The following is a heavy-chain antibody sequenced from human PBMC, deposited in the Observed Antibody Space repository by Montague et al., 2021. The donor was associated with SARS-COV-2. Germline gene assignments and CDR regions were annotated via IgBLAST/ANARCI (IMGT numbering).Heavy chain of an antibody. CDR2: IYYSGST. CDR1: GGSISSYY. Sequence: SETLSLTCTVSGGSISSYYWCWIWQPPGKGLEWIGYIYYSGSTNYNSSLKSRVTISVATSKTQFSLRLSPVTAADTAEYYCAGQSRRLWSIAVAGAFDYWGQGTLVTVSS. V-gene: IGHV4-59*08. CDR3: AGQSRRLWSIAVAGAFDY. D-gene: IGHD6-19*01. J-gene: IGHJ4*02.